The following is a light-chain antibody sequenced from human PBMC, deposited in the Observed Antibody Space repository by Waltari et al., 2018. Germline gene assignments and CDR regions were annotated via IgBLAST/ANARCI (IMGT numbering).Light chain of an antibody. CDR3: ISHAGSSAV. CDR1: SSDVVAYDY. V-gene: IGLV2-8*01. J-gene: IGLJ2*01. Sequence: QSALTQPPSVSGSPGQSVTMSCTGTSSDVVAYDYVSWYQKHAGKAPKLIIYDVTTRPSGVPDRFSGSKSGNTASLTVSGLQAQDEADYYCISHAGSSAVFGGGTKLTVL. CDR2: DVT.